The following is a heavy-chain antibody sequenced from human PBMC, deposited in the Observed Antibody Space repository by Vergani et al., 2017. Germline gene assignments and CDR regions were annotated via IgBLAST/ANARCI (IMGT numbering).Heavy chain of an antibody. CDR3: ARDAATATHFDH. Sequence: QVQLVQSGAEVKKPGASVKVSCKASGYTLIDYYMHWVRQAPGEGLEWMGRINPNNGDTNDAQKFQDGVTLTRDAAISTAYMELSTLRYDDTAVYYCARDAATATHFDHWGQGTLVTVSS. CDR2: INPNNGDT. CDR1: GYTLIDYY. J-gene: IGHJ5*02. V-gene: IGHV1-2*06. D-gene: IGHD5-18*01.